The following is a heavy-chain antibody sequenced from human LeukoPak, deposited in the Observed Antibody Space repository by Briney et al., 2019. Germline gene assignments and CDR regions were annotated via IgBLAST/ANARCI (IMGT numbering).Heavy chain of an antibody. Sequence: GGSLRLSCAASGFTFSSYAMSWVRQALGKGLEWVSAISGSGGSTYYADSVKGRFTISRDNSKNTLYLQMNSLRAEDTALYYCAKDQHVVVTAIFDYWGQGTLVTVSS. D-gene: IGHD2-21*02. J-gene: IGHJ4*02. CDR3: AKDQHVVVTAIFDY. V-gene: IGHV3-23*01. CDR1: GFTFSSYA. CDR2: ISGSGGST.